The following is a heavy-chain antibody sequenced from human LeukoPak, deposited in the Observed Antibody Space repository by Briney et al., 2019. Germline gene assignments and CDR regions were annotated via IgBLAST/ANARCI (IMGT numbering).Heavy chain of an antibody. CDR2: ISSSGSTI. D-gene: IGHD3-10*01. CDR1: GFTFSDYY. CDR3: ARESRITMVRGVIILRGPYMDV. J-gene: IGHJ6*03. Sequence: GGSLRLSCAASGFTFSDYYMSWIRQAPGKGLEWVSYISSSGSTIYYADSVKGRFTISRDNAKNSLYLQMNSLRAGDTAVYYCARESRITMVRGVIILRGPYMDVWGKGTTVTISS. V-gene: IGHV3-11*01.